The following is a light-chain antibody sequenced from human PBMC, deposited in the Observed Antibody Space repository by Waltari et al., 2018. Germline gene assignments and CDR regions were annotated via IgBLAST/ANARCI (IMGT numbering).Light chain of an antibody. CDR1: QSISNW. V-gene: IGKV1-12*01. J-gene: IGKJ4*01. CDR3: QQVNSFPAT. CDR2: GAS. Sequence: DIQMTQSPSSVSAFVGDRVTITCRASQSISNWSAWYQQKPGKAPKLLIYGASDLHSGVPSRFSGSGAGTDFTLTISSLQAEDFATYYCQQVNSFPATFGGGTTVEIK.